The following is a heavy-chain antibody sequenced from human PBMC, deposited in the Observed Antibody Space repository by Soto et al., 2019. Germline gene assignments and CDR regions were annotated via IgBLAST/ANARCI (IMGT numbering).Heavy chain of an antibody. CDR2: ISSSGSAT. CDR1: GFTFTSFG. D-gene: IGHD6-6*01. Sequence: HPGRSLRLSCATSGFTFTSFGMNWVRQAPGKGLEWVSYISSSGSATYYADSVKGRFTISRDNAENSLFLQMSSLSVDDTAVYYCSKEEGSSALFDDWGRGTLVT. CDR3: SKEEGSSALFDD. V-gene: IGHV3-48*03. J-gene: IGHJ4*02.